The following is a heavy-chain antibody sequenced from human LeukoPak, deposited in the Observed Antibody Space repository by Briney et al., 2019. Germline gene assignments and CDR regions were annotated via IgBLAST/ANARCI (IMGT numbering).Heavy chain of an antibody. CDR1: GYSFASHW. D-gene: IGHD5-18*01. J-gene: IGHJ4*02. Sequence: GESLRISCQGSGYSFASHWIGWVRQMPGKGLEWMGIIHPSDSETKYSPSLQGRVTISVDTSISTTYLQWSSLRASDTAIYYCAKPSLRGFSYGPEYWGQGTLITVSS. V-gene: IGHV5-51*01. CDR2: IHPSDSET. CDR3: AKPSLRGFSYGPEY.